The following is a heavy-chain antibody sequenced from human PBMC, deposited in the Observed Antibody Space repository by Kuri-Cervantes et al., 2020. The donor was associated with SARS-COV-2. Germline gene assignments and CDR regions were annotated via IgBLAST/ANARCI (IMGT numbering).Heavy chain of an antibody. D-gene: IGHD6-13*01. CDR1: GFTFSSYA. CDR2: ISGSGGST. V-gene: IGHV3-23*01. CDR3: AKVGRGLGIAAAGTS. Sequence: ETLSLTCAASGFTFSSYAMSWVRQAPGKGLEWVSAISGSGGSTYYADSVKGRFTISRDNSKNTLYLQMNSLRAEDTAVYYCAKVGRGLGIAAAGTSWGQGTLVTVSS. J-gene: IGHJ5*02.